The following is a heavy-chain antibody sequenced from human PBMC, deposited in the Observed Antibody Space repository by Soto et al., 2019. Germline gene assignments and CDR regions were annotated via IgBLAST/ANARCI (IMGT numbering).Heavy chain of an antibody. CDR1: GFSFNIFA. CDR2: ISGGGGST. D-gene: IGHD3-22*01. J-gene: IGHJ4*02. V-gene: IGHV3-23*01. Sequence: PGGSLRLSCADSGFSFNIFAMIWVRQAPGKGLEWVSGISGGGGSTYYADSVKGRFTISRDNSNNTLYLQMNSLRAEDTAVYYCAKDPTSYDSSAQFDSWGQGTLVTVSS. CDR3: AKDPTSYDSSAQFDS.